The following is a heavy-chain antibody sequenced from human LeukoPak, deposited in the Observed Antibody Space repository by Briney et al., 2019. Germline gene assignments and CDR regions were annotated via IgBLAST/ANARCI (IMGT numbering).Heavy chain of an antibody. Sequence: SGPTLVNPTQTLTLTRTFSGFSLSTSGVGVGWIRQPPGKALEWLAVIYWDDDKRYSPSLKSRLTITKDTSKSQVVLTVTNMDPVDTATYYCAHVDTAMVYFDYWGQGTLVTVSS. D-gene: IGHD5-18*01. CDR1: GFSLSTSGVG. J-gene: IGHJ4*02. CDR3: AHVDTAMVYFDY. CDR2: IYWDDDK. V-gene: IGHV2-5*02.